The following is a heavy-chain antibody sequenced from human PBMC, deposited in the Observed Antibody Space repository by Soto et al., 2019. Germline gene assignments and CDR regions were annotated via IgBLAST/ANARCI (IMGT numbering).Heavy chain of an antibody. D-gene: IGHD1-26*01. CDR3: ARGGYSGSGCLDY. CDR2: VFHSGRT. V-gene: IGHV4-61*03. Sequence: QVQLQESGPRLVKPSETLTLTCTVSGGSVSSASYYWSWIQQPPGKGLEWIGNVFHSGRTDYNPSLKSRLSISVDTSKIHLSLNLHSVTAADAAVYYCARGGYSGSGCLDYWGQGTLVTVSS. J-gene: IGHJ4*02. CDR1: GGSVSSASYY.